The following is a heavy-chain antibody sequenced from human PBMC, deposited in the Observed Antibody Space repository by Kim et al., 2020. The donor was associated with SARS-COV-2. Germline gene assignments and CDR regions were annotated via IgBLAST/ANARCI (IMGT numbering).Heavy chain of an antibody. CDR2: ISSSSSYI. D-gene: IGHD3-10*01. Sequence: GGSLRLSCAASGFTFSSYSMNWVRQAPGKGLEWVSSISSSSSYIYYADSVKGRFTISRDNAKNSLYLQMNSLRAEDTAVYYCARVIFGEPRDYWGQGTLVTVSS. J-gene: IGHJ4*02. CDR1: GFTFSSYS. CDR3: ARVIFGEPRDY. V-gene: IGHV3-21*01.